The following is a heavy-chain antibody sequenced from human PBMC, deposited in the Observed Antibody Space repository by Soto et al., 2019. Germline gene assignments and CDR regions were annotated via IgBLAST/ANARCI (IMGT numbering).Heavy chain of an antibody. J-gene: IGHJ4*02. D-gene: IGHD2-2*01. CDR1: GYTFTIYG. Sequence: QVQLLQSGAEVKKHVASVKGSCKDSGYTFTIYGISWVRQAPGQGLEWMGWISAYHGNTNYAQKIQGRVTMTTDTSTSTAYMELRSLRSDDTAVYYCAREDPPSLNWCQGTLVTVSS. CDR2: ISAYHGNT. CDR3: AREDPPSLN. V-gene: IGHV1-18*01.